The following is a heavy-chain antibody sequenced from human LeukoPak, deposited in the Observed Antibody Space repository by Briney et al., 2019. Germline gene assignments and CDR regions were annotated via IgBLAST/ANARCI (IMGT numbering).Heavy chain of an antibody. CDR1: GYTFTSYY. J-gene: IGHJ6*02. V-gene: IGHV1-46*01. Sequence: ASVKVSCKASGYTFTSYYMHWVRQAPGQGLEWMGIINPSGSSTSYAQKFQGRVTMTRDTSTSTVYMELSSLRSEDTAVYYCAREVSGIFGVVIPYYYYGMDVWGQGTTVTVSS. D-gene: IGHD3-3*01. CDR3: AREVSGIFGVVIPYYYYGMDV. CDR2: INPSGSST.